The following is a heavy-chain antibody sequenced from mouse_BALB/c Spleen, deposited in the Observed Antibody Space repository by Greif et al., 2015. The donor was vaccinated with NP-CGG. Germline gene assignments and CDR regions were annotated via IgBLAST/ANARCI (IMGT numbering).Heavy chain of an antibody. V-gene: IGHV1-9*01. Sequence: QVQLQQSGAELMKPGASVKISCKATGYTFSSYWIEWVKQRPGHGLEWIGEILPGSGSTNYNEKFKGKATFTADTSSNTAYMQRSSLTSEDSAVYYCARGGILYYFDYWGQGTTLTVSS. J-gene: IGHJ2*01. CDR1: GYTFSSYW. CDR2: ILPGSGST. CDR3: ARGGILYYFDY. D-gene: IGHD6-1*01.